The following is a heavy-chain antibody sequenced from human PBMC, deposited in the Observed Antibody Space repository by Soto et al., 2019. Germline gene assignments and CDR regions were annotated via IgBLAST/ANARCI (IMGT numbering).Heavy chain of an antibody. CDR3: ARYSIGWPFIYYYYFGMDV. D-gene: IGHD6-19*01. J-gene: IGHJ6*02. V-gene: IGHV3-33*01. CDR2: IWYDGSNK. Sequence: GGSLRLSCAASGFTFSSYGMHWVRQAPGKGLEWVAVIWYDGSNKYYADSVKGRSTISRDNSKNTLYLQMNSLRAEDTAVYYCARYSIGWPFIYYYYFGMDVWGQGTTVTVSS. CDR1: GFTFSSYG.